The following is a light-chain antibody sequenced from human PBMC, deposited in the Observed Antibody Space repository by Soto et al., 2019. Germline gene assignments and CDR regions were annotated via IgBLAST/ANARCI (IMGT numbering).Light chain of an antibody. CDR1: SSNIGNDY. V-gene: IGLV1-51*02. CDR2: ENN. Sequence: QSVLTQPPSVSAAPGQKVTISCSGSSSNIGNDYVSWYQQLPGTAPKLLIYENNKRPSGIPDRFSGSKSGTSATLVITGLQTGDGADYYCGTWDSSLNNAGVFGGGTKVTVL. J-gene: IGLJ3*02. CDR3: GTWDSSLNNAGV.